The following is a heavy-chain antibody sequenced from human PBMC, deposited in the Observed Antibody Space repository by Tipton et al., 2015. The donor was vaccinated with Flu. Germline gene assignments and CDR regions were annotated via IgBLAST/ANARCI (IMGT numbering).Heavy chain of an antibody. D-gene: IGHD3-10*01. CDR1: GYSMRSDYF. CDR3: ARGGLLWFGELSPGYFDY. Sequence: GLVKPSETLSLTCTVSGYSMRSDYFWGWIRQPPGKGLEWIGYIYHSGSTYYNPSLKSRVTISVDRSKSQFSLKLSSVTAADTAVYYCARGGLLWFGELSPGYFDYWGQGTLVTVSS. V-gene: IGHV4-38-2*02. J-gene: IGHJ4*02. CDR2: IYHSGST.